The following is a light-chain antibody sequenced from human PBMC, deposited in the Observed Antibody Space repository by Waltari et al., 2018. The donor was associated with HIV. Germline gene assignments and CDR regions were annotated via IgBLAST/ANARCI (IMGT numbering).Light chain of an antibody. CDR2: AGI. V-gene: IGLV2-23*03. J-gene: IGLJ1*01. Sequence: QSALTQPASVSGSPGQSITISCTGTNSDVGRYNLVSWYQQHPGKAPKIMIYAGIKRPAGVSKRCSGSKSGNTASLTIAGLQAEDEADYYCCSYAGSNTFVFGTGTKVTVL. CDR1: NSDVGRYNL. CDR3: CSYAGSNTFV.